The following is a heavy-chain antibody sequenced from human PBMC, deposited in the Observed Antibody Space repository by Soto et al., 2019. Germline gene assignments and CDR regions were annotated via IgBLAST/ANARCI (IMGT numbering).Heavy chain of an antibody. D-gene: IGHD6-6*01. CDR3: AILSN. CDR2: SYSDCTT. CDR1: GFTVSSNY. Sequence: GGALSLSCAASGFTVSSNYMNWVRQAPGKGLEWVSISYSDCTTSYADSVKGRFTISRANFRNTLYLQTNKLRADDTAVYYCAILSNWGQGTLVTVSS. V-gene: IGHV3-53*01. J-gene: IGHJ4*02.